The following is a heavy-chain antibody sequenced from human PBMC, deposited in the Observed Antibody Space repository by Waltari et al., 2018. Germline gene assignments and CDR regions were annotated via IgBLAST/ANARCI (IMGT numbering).Heavy chain of an antibody. CDR2: TYYSGST. Sequence: GSISSSYWSWIRQPPGKGLAWLGYTYYSGSTHYNPSLKSRVTISVDTSKNQFSLKLSSVTAAGTAVYYCAIGAVAGIDYWGQGTLVTVSS. D-gene: IGHD6-19*01. CDR3: AIGAVAGIDY. CDR1: GSISSSY. V-gene: IGHV4-59*01. J-gene: IGHJ4*02.